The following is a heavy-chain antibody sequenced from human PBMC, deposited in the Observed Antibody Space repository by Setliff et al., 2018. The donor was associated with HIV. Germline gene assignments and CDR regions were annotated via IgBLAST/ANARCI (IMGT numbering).Heavy chain of an antibody. CDR3: ALASIVSTARWNH. V-gene: IGHV1-2*02. CDR1: GYTFSGYY. D-gene: IGHD1-26*01. CDR2: INPNSGGT. Sequence: ASVKVSCKASGYTFSGYYLHWVRRAPGQGLEWMGWINPNSGGTNYAQNFQGRVTMTRDTSISTAYMDLSSLTSDDTAVYYCALASIVSTARWNHWGRGTLVTVSS. J-gene: IGHJ5*02.